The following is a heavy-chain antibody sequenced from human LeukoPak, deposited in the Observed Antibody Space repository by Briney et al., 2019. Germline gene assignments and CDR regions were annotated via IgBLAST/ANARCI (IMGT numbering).Heavy chain of an antibody. D-gene: IGHD3-22*01. Sequence: GGSLRLSCGPSGFPFRSFAMRWVRQSPGRGLEWVSAFRGSGGSTYYAAAVKGRFTISRDNYKNTLYLQMNSLRAEDTAVYYCAKDTLLYDSSGYYTFDYWGQGTLVTVSS. CDR3: AKDTLLYDSSGYYTFDY. J-gene: IGHJ4*02. CDR1: GFPFRSFA. CDR2: FRGSGGST. V-gene: IGHV3-23*01.